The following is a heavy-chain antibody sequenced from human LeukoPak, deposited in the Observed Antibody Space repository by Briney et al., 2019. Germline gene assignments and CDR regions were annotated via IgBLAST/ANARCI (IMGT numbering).Heavy chain of an antibody. Sequence: SVKVSCKASGGTFSSYAISWVRQAPGQGLEWMGRIIPILGIANYAQKFQGRVTITADKSTSTAYMELSSLRSEDTAVYYCARDVLGDIVVVPAISPYFDYWGQGTLVTVSS. CDR1: GGTFSSYA. CDR2: IIPILGIA. V-gene: IGHV1-69*04. CDR3: ARDVLGDIVVVPAISPYFDY. J-gene: IGHJ4*02. D-gene: IGHD2-2*01.